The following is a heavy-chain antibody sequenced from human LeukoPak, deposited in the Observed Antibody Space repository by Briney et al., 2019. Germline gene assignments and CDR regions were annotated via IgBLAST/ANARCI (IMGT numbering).Heavy chain of an antibody. CDR2: ISAYNGNT. Sequence: ASVKVSCKASGYTFTSYGISWVRQAPGQGLEWMGWISAYNGNTNYAQKLQGRVTMTTDTSTSTAYMELRSLRSDDTAVYYCARVGGWYYDFWSGYFDYWGQGTLVTVSS. CDR1: GYTFTSYG. D-gene: IGHD3-3*01. CDR3: ARVGGWYYDFWSGYFDY. J-gene: IGHJ4*02. V-gene: IGHV1-18*01.